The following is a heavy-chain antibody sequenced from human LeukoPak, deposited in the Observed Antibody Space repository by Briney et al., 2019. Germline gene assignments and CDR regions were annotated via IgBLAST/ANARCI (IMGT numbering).Heavy chain of an antibody. CDR3: AQNYYDSSGYSPLFDY. V-gene: IGHV3-30*02. CDR2: IRYDGSNK. Sequence: GGSLRLSCAASGFTFSSYGMHWVRQAPGKGLEWVAFIRYDGSNKYYADSVKGRFTISRDNSKNTLYLQMNSLRAEDTAVYYCAQNYYDSSGYSPLFDYWGQGTLVTVSS. CDR1: GFTFSSYG. J-gene: IGHJ4*02. D-gene: IGHD3-22*01.